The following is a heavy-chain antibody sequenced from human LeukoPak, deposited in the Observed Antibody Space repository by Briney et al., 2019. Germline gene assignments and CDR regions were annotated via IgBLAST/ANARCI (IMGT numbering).Heavy chain of an antibody. J-gene: IGHJ5*02. CDR3: ARDRGTTGTTAWFDH. D-gene: IGHD1-1*01. Sequence: SAVTVSFKHSGGTFSSYAISWVRQAPGQGGEWMGGIIPIFGTANYAQKFQGRVTITADESTRTAYMELSSLRSEDTAVYYCARDRGTTGTTAWFDHWGQGTLVTVSS. V-gene: IGHV1-69*13. CDR2: IIPIFGTA. CDR1: GGTFSSYA.